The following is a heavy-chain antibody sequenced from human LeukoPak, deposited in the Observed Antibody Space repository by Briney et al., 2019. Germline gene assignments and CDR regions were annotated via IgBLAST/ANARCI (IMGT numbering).Heavy chain of an antibody. CDR2: IYYSGST. J-gene: IGHJ3*02. CDR3: ARDRPAVYYYDSSGSGAFDI. D-gene: IGHD3-22*01. V-gene: IGHV4-59*01. Sequence: SETLSLTCAVYGGSFSSYYWSWIRQPPGKGLEWIGYIYYSGSTKYNPSLKSRVTISVDTSKNQFSLKLSSVTAADTAVYYCARDRPAVYYYDSSGSGAFDIWGQGTMVTVSS. CDR1: GGSFSSYY.